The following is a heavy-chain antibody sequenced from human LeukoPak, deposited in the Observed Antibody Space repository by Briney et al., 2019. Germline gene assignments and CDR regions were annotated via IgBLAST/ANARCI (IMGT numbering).Heavy chain of an antibody. Sequence: SETLSLTCAVDSKSFSNYYWSWIRQPPGKGLEWIGEINRNESTHYNPSLKSRVTISLDTSKNHFSLRLSSVTAADTALYYCARHLGYSSDAFDIWGQGTMVTVSS. V-gene: IGHV4-34*01. CDR2: INRNEST. CDR1: SKSFSNYY. CDR3: ARHLGYSSDAFDI. J-gene: IGHJ3*02. D-gene: IGHD6-13*01.